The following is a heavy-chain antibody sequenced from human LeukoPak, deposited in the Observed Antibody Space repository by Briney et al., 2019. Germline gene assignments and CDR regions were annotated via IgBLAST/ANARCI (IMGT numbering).Heavy chain of an antibody. V-gene: IGHV4-4*07. Sequence: SETLSLTCTVSGGSISSYYWSCIRQPAGKGLEWIGRVYTSGSTNYNPSLKSRVTMSVDTSKNQFSLKLSSVTAADTAVYYCARETPYYSIQDYWGQGTLVTVSS. CDR1: GGSISSYY. J-gene: IGHJ4*02. CDR3: ARETPYYSIQDY. D-gene: IGHD3-10*01. CDR2: VYTSGST.